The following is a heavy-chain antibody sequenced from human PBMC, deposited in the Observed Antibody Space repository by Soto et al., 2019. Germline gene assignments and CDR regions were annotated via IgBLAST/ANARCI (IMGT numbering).Heavy chain of an antibody. J-gene: IGHJ6*02. V-gene: IGHV3-30*18. D-gene: IGHD6-25*01. CDR2: ISHDGSNK. CDR3: AKDEVQRTYYYFGMDV. Sequence: EGSLRLSCAASGFTFSTYGMHWVRQAPGKGLEWVAVISHDGSNKYYADSVKGRFTISRDNSKNTLSLQVSSLRAEDTAVYYCAKDEVQRTYYYFGMDVWGQGTTVTVSS. CDR1: GFTFSTYG.